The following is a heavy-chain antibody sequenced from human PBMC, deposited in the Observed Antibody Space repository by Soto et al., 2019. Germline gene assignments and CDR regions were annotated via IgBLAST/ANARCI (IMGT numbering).Heavy chain of an antibody. V-gene: IGHV3-49*03. D-gene: IGHD3-10*01. Sequence: GGSLGLSCTASGFTFGDYAMSWFRQAPGKGLEWVGFIRSKAYGGTTEYAASVKGRFTISRDDSKSIAYLQMNSLKTEDTAVYYCTSGGSGSYYNYYYYGMDVWGQGTTVTVSS. J-gene: IGHJ6*02. CDR2: IRSKAYGGTT. CDR1: GFTFGDYA. CDR3: TSGGSGSYYNYYYYGMDV.